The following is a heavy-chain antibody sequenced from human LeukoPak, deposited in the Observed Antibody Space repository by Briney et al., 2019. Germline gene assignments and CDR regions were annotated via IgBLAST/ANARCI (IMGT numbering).Heavy chain of an antibody. CDR2: YPGDSDT. CDR3: ARLGSYYGSESDAFDI. Sequence: YPGDSDTRYSPSFQGQVTISADKSISTAYLQWSSLKASDTAMYYCARLGSYYGSESDAFDIWGQGTMVTVSS. V-gene: IGHV5-51*01. D-gene: IGHD3-10*01. J-gene: IGHJ3*02.